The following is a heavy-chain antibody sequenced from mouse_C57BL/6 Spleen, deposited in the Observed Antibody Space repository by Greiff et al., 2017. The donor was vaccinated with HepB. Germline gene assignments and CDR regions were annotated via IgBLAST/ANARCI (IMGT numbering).Heavy chain of an antibody. CDR2: IYPGGGYT. J-gene: IGHJ2*01. D-gene: IGHD2-3*01. Sequence: VQRVESGAELVRPGTSVKMSCKASGYTFTNYWIGWAKQRPGHGLEWIGDIYPGGGYTNYNEKFKGKATLTADKSSSTAYMQFSSLTSEDSAIYYCARWDGYQYYFDYWGQGTTLTVSS. CDR1: GYTFTNYW. CDR3: ARWDGYQYYFDY. V-gene: IGHV1-63*01.